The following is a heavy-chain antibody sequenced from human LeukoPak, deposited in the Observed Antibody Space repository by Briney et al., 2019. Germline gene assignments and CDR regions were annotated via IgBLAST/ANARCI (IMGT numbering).Heavy chain of an antibody. CDR2: INPDGTVT. J-gene: IGHJ2*01. CDR3: VRDSPSGFFDL. CDR1: GFTFNNYW. Sequence: GGSLRLSCAASGFTFNNYWMHWVRQAPGKGLVWVSPINPDGTVTTYADSVKGRFTVSRDNAKNTLYLQMNSLRAEDTAVYYCVRDSPSGFFDLWGRGTLVTVSS. V-gene: IGHV3-74*01. D-gene: IGHD6-19*01.